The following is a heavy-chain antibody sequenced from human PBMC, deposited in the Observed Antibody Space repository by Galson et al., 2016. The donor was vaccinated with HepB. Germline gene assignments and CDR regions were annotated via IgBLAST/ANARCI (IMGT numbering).Heavy chain of an antibody. CDR2: IIPIFGTA. CDR3: ASPYYDFWGGYYPSYYYYGMDV. V-gene: IGHV1-69*06. J-gene: IGHJ6*02. D-gene: IGHD3-3*01. Sequence: SVKVSCKASGGTFSSYAISWVRQAPGQGLEWMGGIIPIFGTANYAQKFQGRVTITADKSTSTAYMELSSLRSEDTAVYYWASPYYDFWGGYYPSYYYYGMDVWGQGTTVTVSS. CDR1: GGTFSSYA.